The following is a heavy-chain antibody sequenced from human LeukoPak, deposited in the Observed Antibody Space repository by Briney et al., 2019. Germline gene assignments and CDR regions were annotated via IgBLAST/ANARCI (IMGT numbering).Heavy chain of an antibody. CDR1: GGSISSYY. CDR2: INHSGST. CDR3: ARGRGYCSSTSCYLRFDP. J-gene: IGHJ5*02. Sequence: SETLSLTCTVSGGSISSYYWSWIRQPPGEGLEWIGEINHSGSTNYNPSLKSRVTISVDTSKNQFSLKLSSVTAADTAVYYCARGRGYCSSTSCYLRFDPWGQGTLVTVSS. V-gene: IGHV4-34*01. D-gene: IGHD2-2*01.